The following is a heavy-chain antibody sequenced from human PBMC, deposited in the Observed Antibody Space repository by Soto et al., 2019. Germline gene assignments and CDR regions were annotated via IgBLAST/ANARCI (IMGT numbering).Heavy chain of an antibody. Sequence: ASVKVSCKASGYTFTDFAISWVRQAPGQRLEWMGWVTAHNGDTKYAQKFRGRVTMTTDTSTSTVYMDLGSLTADDTAVYYCARDRYDFWSGHKFDYWGQGTLVTVSS. J-gene: IGHJ4*02. CDR3: ARDRYDFWSGHKFDY. V-gene: IGHV1-18*01. CDR2: VTAHNGDT. D-gene: IGHD3-3*01. CDR1: GYTFTDFA.